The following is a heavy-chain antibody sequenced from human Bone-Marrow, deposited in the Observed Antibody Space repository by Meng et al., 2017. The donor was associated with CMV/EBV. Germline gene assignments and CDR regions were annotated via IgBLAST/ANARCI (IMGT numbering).Heavy chain of an antibody. CDR2: INSDGSST. V-gene: IGHV3-74*01. CDR1: GFTFSSYW. J-gene: IGHJ5*02. Sequence: GESLKISCAASGFTFSSYWMHWVRQAPGKGLVWVSRINSDGSSTSYADSVKGRFTISRDNAKNTLYLQMNSLRAEDTAVYYCASAEGFWRGYYSFDWFDPWGQGTLVTVSS. CDR3: ASAEGFWRGYYSFDWFDP. D-gene: IGHD3-3*01.